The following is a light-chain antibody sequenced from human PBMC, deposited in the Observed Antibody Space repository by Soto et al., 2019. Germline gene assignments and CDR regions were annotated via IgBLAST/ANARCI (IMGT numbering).Light chain of an antibody. CDR3: NSYTSSSTLI. CDR2: DVI. V-gene: IGLV2-14*01. CDR1: SSDVGGYNY. Sequence: QSALTQPASVSGSPGQSITISWTGTSSDVGGYNYVSWYQQHPGKAPKLMIYDVINRPSGVYNRFSGSKSGNTAYLNISGLQAENEADYYCNSYTSSSTLIFGGVTKVTVL. J-gene: IGLJ2*01.